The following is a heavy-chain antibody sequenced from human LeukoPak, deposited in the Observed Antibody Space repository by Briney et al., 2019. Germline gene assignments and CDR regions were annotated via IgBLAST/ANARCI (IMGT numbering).Heavy chain of an antibody. V-gene: IGHV3-21*01. J-gene: IGHJ6*04. CDR3: AELGITMIGGV. CDR1: GFTFSDYN. Sequence: GGSLRLSCAASGFTFSDYNMNWVRQAPGKGLEWVSSINSNSAYIYYEDSVKGRFTISRDNAKNSLYLQMNSLRAEDTAVYYCAELGITMIGGVWGKGTTVTISS. D-gene: IGHD3-10*02. CDR2: INSNSAYI.